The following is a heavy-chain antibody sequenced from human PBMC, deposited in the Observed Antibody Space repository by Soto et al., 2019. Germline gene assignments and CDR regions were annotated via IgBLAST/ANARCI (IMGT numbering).Heavy chain of an antibody. CDR3: ARTSRDYYDSSCYWFDI. D-gene: IGHD3-22*01. J-gene: IGHJ3*02. CDR1: GFTFSSYS. CDR2: ISSSRSYI. V-gene: IGHV3-21*01. Sequence: GGSLRLSCAASGFTFSSYSMNWVRQAPGKGLEWVSSISSSRSYIYYADSVKGRFTISRDNAKNSLYLQMNSLRAEDTAVYYCARTSRDYYDSSCYWFDIWGQGTMVTVSS.